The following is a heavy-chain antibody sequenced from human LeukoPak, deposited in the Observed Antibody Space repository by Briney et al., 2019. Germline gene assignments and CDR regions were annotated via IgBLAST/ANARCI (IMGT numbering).Heavy chain of an antibody. CDR2: ISYDGSNK. CDR1: GFTFSSYG. CDR3: AGPLGDYGDYGFDY. D-gene: IGHD4-17*01. Sequence: GSLRLSCAASGFTFSSYGMHWVRQAPGKGLEWVAIISYDGSNKYYADSVKGRFTISRDNSKNTLYLQMNSLRAEDTAVYYCAGPLGDYGDYGFDYWGQGTLVTVSS. V-gene: IGHV3-30*03. J-gene: IGHJ4*02.